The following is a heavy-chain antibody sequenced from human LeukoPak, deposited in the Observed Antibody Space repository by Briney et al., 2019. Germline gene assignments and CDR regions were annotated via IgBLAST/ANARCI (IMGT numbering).Heavy chain of an antibody. CDR2: IYYSGST. J-gene: IGHJ6*03. CDR3: ARTTEGYCRGRSCYSYYYYMDV. V-gene: IGHV4-61*05. CDR1: SGSISTSNYY. D-gene: IGHD2-15*01. Sequence: SETLSLTCTVSSGSISTSNYYWGWVRQPPGKGLEWIGYIYYSGSTNYNPSLKSRVTISVDTSKNQFSLKLSSVTAADTAVYYCARTTEGYCRGRSCYSYYYYMDVWGKGTTVTVSS.